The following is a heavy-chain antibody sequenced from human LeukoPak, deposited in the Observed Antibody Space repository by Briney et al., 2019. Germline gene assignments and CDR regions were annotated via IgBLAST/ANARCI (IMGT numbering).Heavy chain of an antibody. V-gene: IGHV1-18*01. CDR2: ISAYNGNT. CDR3: GRDVRSSPSCNYPPRVGFDD. J-gene: IGHJ4*02. Sequence: ASVKVSCKASGYTFTSYGISWVRQAPGQGLEWMGWISAYNGNTNYAQKLQGRVTMTTDTSTSTAYMELRSLRSDDTAVYYCGRDVRSSPSCNYPPRVGFDDSGQGTLVTVSS. D-gene: IGHD2-2*01. CDR1: GYTFTSYG.